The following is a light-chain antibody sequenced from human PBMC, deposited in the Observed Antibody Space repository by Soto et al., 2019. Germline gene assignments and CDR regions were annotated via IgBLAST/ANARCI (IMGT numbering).Light chain of an antibody. Sequence: DIQMTQSPATLAASVGDRVSLTCRASRSIDTWLAWYQQKPGKAPNLLIYKASRLESGVPSRFSGSGSGTEFTLTISSLQPEDFGSYYCQEYKNDYGTFGQGTKVDIK. CDR3: QEYKNDYGT. CDR2: KAS. J-gene: IGKJ1*01. CDR1: RSIDTW. V-gene: IGKV1-5*03.